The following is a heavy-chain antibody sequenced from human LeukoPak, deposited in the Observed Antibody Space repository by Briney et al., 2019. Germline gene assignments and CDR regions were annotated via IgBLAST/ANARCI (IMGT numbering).Heavy chain of an antibody. CDR2: IYYSGST. D-gene: IGHD1-1*01. Sequence: SETLSLTCTVSGGSISSYYWSWIRQPPGKGLEWIGYIYYSGSTNYNPSLKSRVTISVDTSKNQFSLKLSSATAADTAVYYCARAPEGTGGAFDIWGQGTMVTVSS. CDR3: ARAPEGTGGAFDI. V-gene: IGHV4-59*01. J-gene: IGHJ3*02. CDR1: GGSISSYY.